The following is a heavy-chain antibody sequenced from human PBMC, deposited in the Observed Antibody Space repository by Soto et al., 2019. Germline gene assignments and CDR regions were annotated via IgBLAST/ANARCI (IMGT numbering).Heavy chain of an antibody. CDR2: ISGSGGST. V-gene: IGHV3-23*01. D-gene: IGHD6-6*01. Sequence: WWSLRLSCSASVFTFSSYAMSWFRQAPGKGLEWVSAISGSGGSTYYADSVKGRFTISRDNSKNTLYLQMNSLRAEDTAVYYCAKDSLAAHPAWFDPWGQGTLVTVSS. CDR3: AKDSLAAHPAWFDP. CDR1: VFTFSSYA. J-gene: IGHJ5*02.